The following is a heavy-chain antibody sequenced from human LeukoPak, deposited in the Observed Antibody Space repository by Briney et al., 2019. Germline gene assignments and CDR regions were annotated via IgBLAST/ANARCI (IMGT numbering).Heavy chain of an antibody. Sequence: GGSLRLSCAASGFSFDDYGLTWVRQAPGKGLEGVSGINWNGDSKDYADSVKGRFTISRDNAKNSLYLQMNSLRAEDTALYYCARDLRVVITGSFDSWGQGTLVTVSS. J-gene: IGHJ4*02. D-gene: IGHD3-22*01. CDR2: INWNGDSK. CDR1: GFSFDDYG. CDR3: ARDLRVVITGSFDS. V-gene: IGHV3-20*04.